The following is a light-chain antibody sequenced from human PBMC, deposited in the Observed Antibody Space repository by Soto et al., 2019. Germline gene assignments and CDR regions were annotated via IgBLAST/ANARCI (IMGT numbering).Light chain of an antibody. CDR1: QAIRND. J-gene: IGKJ1*01. CDR3: QQYNSYRT. CDR2: TAS. Sequence: IQMTQSPSSLSASVGDRAIITFRASQAIRNDLGWYQKKPGKAPKLLIYTASTLQSGVPSRFSGSGSGTEFTLTISSLQPDDFATYYCQQYNSYRTFGQGTKVDIK. V-gene: IGKV1-17*01.